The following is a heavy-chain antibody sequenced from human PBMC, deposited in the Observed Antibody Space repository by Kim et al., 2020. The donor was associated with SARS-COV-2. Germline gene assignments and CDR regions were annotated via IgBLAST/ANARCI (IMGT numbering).Heavy chain of an antibody. J-gene: IGHJ6*02. CDR3: AREGLYYDILTGYYPTIYYGMDV. CDR2: IKQDGSEK. V-gene: IGHV3-7*03. D-gene: IGHD3-9*01. CDR1: GFTFSSYW. Sequence: GGSLRLSCAASGFTFSSYWMSWVRQAPGKGLEWVANIKQDGSEKYYVDSVKGRFTISRDNAKNSLYLQMNSLRAEDTAVYYCAREGLYYDILTGYYPTIYYGMDVWGQGTTVTVSS.